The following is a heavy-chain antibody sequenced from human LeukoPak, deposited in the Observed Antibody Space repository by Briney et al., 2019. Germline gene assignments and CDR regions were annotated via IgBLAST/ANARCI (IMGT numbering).Heavy chain of an antibody. CDR2: TSGSGGST. D-gene: IGHD2-15*01. V-gene: IGHV3-23*01. CDR1: GFTFSSYA. CDR3: AKNGGSQCYSHLDS. J-gene: IGHJ4*02. Sequence: GGSLRLSCAASGFTFSSYAMSWVRQAPGKGQEWVSGTSGSGGSTYYAGSVKGRFTISRDNSKNTLYLQMNSLRVEDTAVYYCAKNGGSQCYSHLDSWGQGTLVTVSS.